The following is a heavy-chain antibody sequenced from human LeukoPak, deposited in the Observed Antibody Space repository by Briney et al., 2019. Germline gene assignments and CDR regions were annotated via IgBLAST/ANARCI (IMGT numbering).Heavy chain of an antibody. CDR2: IYYSGST. J-gene: IGHJ4*02. CDR1: GGSISSSSYY. D-gene: IGHD6-19*01. Sequence: SETLSLTCTVSGGSISSSSYYWGWIRQPPGKGLEWIGSIYYSGSTYYNPSLKSRVTISVDTSKNQFSLKLSSVTAADTAVYYCARSSYSSGWYPLWGQGTLVTVSS. CDR3: ARSSYSSGWYPL. V-gene: IGHV4-39*07.